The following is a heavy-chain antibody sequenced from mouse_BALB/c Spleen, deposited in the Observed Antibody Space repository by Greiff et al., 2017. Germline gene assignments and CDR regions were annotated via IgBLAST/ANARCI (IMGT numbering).Heavy chain of an antibody. CDR2: IDPANGNT. J-gene: IGHJ2*01. CDR3: ARSEGLRRNFDY. V-gene: IGHV14-3*02. CDR1: GFNIKDSY. D-gene: IGHD2-4*01. Sequence: VQLQQSGAELVKPGASVKLSCTASGFNIKDSYMHWVKQRPEQGLEWIGRIDPANGNTKYDPKFQGKATITADTSSNTAYLQLSSLTSEDTAVYYCARSEGLRRNFDYWGQGTTLTVSS.